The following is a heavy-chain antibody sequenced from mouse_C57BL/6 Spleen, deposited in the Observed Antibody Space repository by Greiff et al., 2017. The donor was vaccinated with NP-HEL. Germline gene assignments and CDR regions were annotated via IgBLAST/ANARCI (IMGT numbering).Heavy chain of an antibody. CDR2: IYPRSGNT. V-gene: IGHV1-81*01. CDR1: GYTFTSYG. Sequence: VKLVESGAELARPGASVKLSCKASGYTFTSYGISWVKQRTGQGLEWIGEIYPRSGNTYYNEKFKGKATLTADKSSSTAYMELRSLTSEDSAVYFCAREEGLIYYGNGYAMDYWGQGTSVTVSS. D-gene: IGHD2-1*01. J-gene: IGHJ4*01. CDR3: AREEGLIYYGNGYAMDY.